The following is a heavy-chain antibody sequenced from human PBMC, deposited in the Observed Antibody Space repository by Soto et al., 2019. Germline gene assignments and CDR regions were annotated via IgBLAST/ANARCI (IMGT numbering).Heavy chain of an antibody. Sequence: QITLQESGPTLVKPTQTLTLTCTFSGFSLTTSAVAVGWIRQPPGKALEWLAIVYGSDDKFYSPSLKSRLTITKDLSKNQVVLTLTNMDPVDTATYSCVRRYDPYYFDYWGQGTLVTVSS. CDR2: VYGSDDK. D-gene: IGHD1-1*01. J-gene: IGHJ4*02. CDR3: VRRYDPYYFDY. CDR1: GFSLTTSAVA. V-gene: IGHV2-5*01.